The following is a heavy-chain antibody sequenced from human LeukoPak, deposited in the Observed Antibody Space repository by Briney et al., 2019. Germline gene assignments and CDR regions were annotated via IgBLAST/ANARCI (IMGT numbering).Heavy chain of an antibody. D-gene: IGHD2/OR15-2a*01. J-gene: IGHJ4*02. V-gene: IGHV3-23*01. CDR3: ARAPEGLRILSADY. CDR1: GFTFSTYA. CDR2: ISDSGANT. Sequence: PGGSLRLSCAASGFTFSTYAMSWVRQAPGKGLEWVSTISDSGANTYYADSVRGRFTISRDNSNNTLSVQMNSLRPEDTAVYYCARAPEGLRILSADYWGQGTLVTVSS.